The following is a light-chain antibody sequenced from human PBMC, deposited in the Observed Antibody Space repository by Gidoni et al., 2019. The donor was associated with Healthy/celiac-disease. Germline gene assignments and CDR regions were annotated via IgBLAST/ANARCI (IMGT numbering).Light chain of an antibody. Sequence: DIPMTQSPSSLSASVGDRVTITCRASQSLSSYLNCYRQKTGKAPKLLIYAASSLQSGVPSRFSGSGSGTDFTLTISSLHPEDFATYYCQQSYSTPATFGQGTKVEIK. CDR3: QQSYSTPAT. CDR1: QSLSSY. CDR2: AAS. V-gene: IGKV1-39*01. J-gene: IGKJ1*01.